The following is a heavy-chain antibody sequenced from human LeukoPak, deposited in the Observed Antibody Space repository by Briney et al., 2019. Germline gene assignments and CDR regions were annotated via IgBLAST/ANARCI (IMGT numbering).Heavy chain of an antibody. D-gene: IGHD6-25*01. Sequence: SETLSLTCAVSGYSISSGYFWSWIRQPAGKGLEWIGRINSRGSTNYNPSLKSRVTLSVDTSKNQFTLKLTSVTVADTAVYYCARYRLGWFDPWGQGTLVTVSS. CDR1: GYSISSGYF. V-gene: IGHV4-61*02. J-gene: IGHJ5*02. CDR3: ARYRLGWFDP. CDR2: INSRGST.